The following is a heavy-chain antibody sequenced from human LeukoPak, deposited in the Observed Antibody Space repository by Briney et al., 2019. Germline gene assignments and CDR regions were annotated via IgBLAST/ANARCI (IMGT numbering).Heavy chain of an antibody. J-gene: IGHJ4*02. CDR1: GGTFSSYA. CDR2: IIPIFGTA. Sequence: GASVKVSCKASGGTFSSYAISWVRQAPGQGLEWMGGIIPIFGTANYAQKFQGRVTITADESTSTAYMELSSLRSEDTAVYYCARVWRYCGGDCHFDYWGQGTLVTVSS. V-gene: IGHV1-69*01. CDR3: ARVWRYCGGDCHFDY. D-gene: IGHD2-21*01.